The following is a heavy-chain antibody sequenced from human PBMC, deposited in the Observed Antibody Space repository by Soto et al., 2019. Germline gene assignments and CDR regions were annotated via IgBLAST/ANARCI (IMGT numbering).Heavy chain of an antibody. CDR2: ISYDGSNK. V-gene: IGHV3-30-3*01. D-gene: IGHD6-13*01. CDR1: GFTFSSYA. Sequence: PGGSLRLSCAASGFTFSSYAMHWVRQAPGKGLEWVAVISYDGSNKYYADSVKGRFTISRDNSKNTLYLQMNSLRAEDTAVYYCARNMDAAARHYYYYYGMDVWGQGTTVTVSS. CDR3: ARNMDAAARHYYYYYGMDV. J-gene: IGHJ6*02.